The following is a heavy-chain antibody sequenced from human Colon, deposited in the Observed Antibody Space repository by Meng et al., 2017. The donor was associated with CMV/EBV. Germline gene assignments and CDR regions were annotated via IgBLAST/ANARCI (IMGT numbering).Heavy chain of an antibody. J-gene: IGHJ4*01. Sequence: GESLKISCAASGFTFSNYGMSWVRQAPGKGLEWVSVISGNGGSTYYGDSVKGRFTISRDNSNNTPYLQMRSLRAEDTAVYYCAKHDTKYGYGRDYFEYWGQGILVTVSS. CDR1: GFTFSNYG. CDR2: ISGNGGST. D-gene: IGHD5-18*01. CDR3: AKHDTKYGYGRDYFEY. V-gene: IGHV3-23*01.